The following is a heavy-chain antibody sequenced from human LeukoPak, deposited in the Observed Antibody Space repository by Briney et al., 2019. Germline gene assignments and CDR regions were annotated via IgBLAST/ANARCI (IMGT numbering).Heavy chain of an antibody. Sequence: GGSLRLSCAASGFTFSSYSMNWVRQAPGKGLEWVSSISSSSSYIYYADSVKGRFTISRDNAKNSLYLQMNSLRAEDTAVYYCARDYLYYYDTSNLDHWGQGTLVTVSS. V-gene: IGHV3-21*01. CDR2: ISSSSSYI. D-gene: IGHD3-22*01. CDR1: GFTFSSYS. CDR3: ARDYLYYYDTSNLDH. J-gene: IGHJ4*02.